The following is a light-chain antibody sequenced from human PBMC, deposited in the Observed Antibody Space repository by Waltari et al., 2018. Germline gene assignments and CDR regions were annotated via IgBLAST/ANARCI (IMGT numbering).Light chain of an antibody. CDR1: CANLAVST. Sequence: QSVLTRPPSASVSPGQMVSISPSGDCANLAVSTVDWYQQLPGMAPKLLINGNNQRPSGVPDRFSGSKSGTSTSLAISGLQSEDEADYYCAAWDDSLYGRVFGGGTKLTVL. J-gene: IGLJ2*01. V-gene: IGLV1-44*01. CDR3: AAWDDSLYGRV. CDR2: GNN.